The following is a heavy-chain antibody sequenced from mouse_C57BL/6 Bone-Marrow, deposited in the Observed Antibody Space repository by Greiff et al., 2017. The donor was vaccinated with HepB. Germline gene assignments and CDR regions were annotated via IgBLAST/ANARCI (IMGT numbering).Heavy chain of an antibody. V-gene: IGHV1-63*01. CDR1: GYTFTNYW. Sequence: VKLQESGAELVRPGTSVKMSCKASGYTFTNYWIGWAKQRPGHGLEWIGDIYPGGGYTNYNEKFKGKATLTADKSSSTAYMQFSSLTSEDSAIYYCAREAYYYGSSYPFDYWGQGTTLTVSS. J-gene: IGHJ2*01. CDR2: IYPGGGYT. D-gene: IGHD1-1*01. CDR3: AREAYYYGSSYPFDY.